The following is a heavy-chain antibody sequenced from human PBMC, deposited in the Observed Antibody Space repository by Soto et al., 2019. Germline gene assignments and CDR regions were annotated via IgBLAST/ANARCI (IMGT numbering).Heavy chain of an antibody. CDR1: GFAFSDYY. CDR3: ARRIAGATLDY. D-gene: IGHD1-26*01. V-gene: IGHV3-11*05. J-gene: IGHJ4*02. Sequence: QVQLVESGGGLVKPGGSLRLSCAASGFAFSDYYMSWIRQAPGKGLEWVSYISSSSSYTNYADSVKGRFTISRDNPKNSLYLQMTSLRAEDTAVYYCARRIAGATLDYWGQGTLVTVSS. CDR2: ISSSSSYT.